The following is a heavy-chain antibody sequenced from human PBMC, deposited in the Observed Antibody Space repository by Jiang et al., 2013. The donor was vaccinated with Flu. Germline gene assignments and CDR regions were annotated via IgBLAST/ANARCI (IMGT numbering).Heavy chain of an antibody. J-gene: IGHJ3*02. V-gene: IGHV5-51*01. CDR3: ATHYGYSSSWSLLTNDAFDI. Sequence: VQLVESGAEVKKPGESLKISCKGSGYSFTSYWIGWVRQMPGKGLEWMGIIYPGDSDTRYSPSFQGQVTISADKSISTAYLQWSSLKASDTAMYYCATHYGYSSSWSLLTNDAFDIWGQGDNGHRLF. CDR2: IYPGDSDT. D-gene: IGHD6-13*01. CDR1: GYSFTSYW.